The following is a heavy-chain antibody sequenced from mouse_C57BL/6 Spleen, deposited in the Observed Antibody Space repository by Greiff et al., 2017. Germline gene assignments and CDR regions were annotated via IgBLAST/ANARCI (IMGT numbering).Heavy chain of an antibody. CDR2: IHPNSGST. CDR1: GYTFTSYW. D-gene: IGHD2-4*01. CDR3: ARGGDYEPYAMDY. J-gene: IGHJ4*01. V-gene: IGHV1-64*01. Sequence: VQLQQPGAELVKPGASVKLSCKASGYTFTSYWMHWVKQRPGQGLEWIGMIHPNSGSTNYNEKFKSKATLTVDKSSSTAYMQLSSLTSEDAAAYFCARGGDYEPYAMDYWGQGTSVTVSS.